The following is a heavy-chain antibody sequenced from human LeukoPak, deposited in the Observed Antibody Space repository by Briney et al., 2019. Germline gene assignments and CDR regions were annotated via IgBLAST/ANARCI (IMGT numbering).Heavy chain of an antibody. CDR1: GFTFSSYW. J-gene: IGHJ4*02. D-gene: IGHD2-15*01. Sequence: GGSLRLSCAASGFTFSSYWMHWVRQAPGKGLVWVSRINSDGSSTSYADSVKGRFTISRDNAKNTLYLQMNSLRAEDTAVYYCARVRALYCSGGSCYGPIFDYWGQGTLVTVSS. CDR3: ARVRALYCSGGSCYGPIFDY. CDR2: INSDGSST. V-gene: IGHV3-74*01.